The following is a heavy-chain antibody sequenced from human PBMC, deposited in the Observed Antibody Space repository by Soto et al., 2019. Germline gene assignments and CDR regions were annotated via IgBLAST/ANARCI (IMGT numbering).Heavy chain of an antibody. Sequence: ASPKRPLTAPGSTFTDSYMHWPRQAPGQVLDCIGPINPNSGGTSYAQEFQGWVTMTRDTSISTAYMDLSRLRSDDTAVYYGARSWGRRIPLWLRGRDYGMDVWGHGNKVIVSS. J-gene: IGHJ6*01. CDR1: GSTFTDSY. CDR3: ARSWGRRIPLWLRGRDYGMDV. CDR2: INPNSGGT. D-gene: IGHD5-18*01. V-gene: IGHV1-2*04.